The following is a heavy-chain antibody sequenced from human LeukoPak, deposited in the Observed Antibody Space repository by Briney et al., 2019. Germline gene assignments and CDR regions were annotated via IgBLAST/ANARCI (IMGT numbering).Heavy chain of an antibody. D-gene: IGHD7-27*01. Sequence: ASVKVSCKASGYTFTSYDITWVRQATGQRPEWMGWMSPNSGDTGYAQKFQDRVTMTRNTSISTAYMEPSSLRSDDTAVYYCARGPPNWGYDYWGPGTLVTVSS. V-gene: IGHV1-8*01. CDR2: MSPNSGDT. CDR3: ARGPPNWGYDY. CDR1: GYTFTSYD. J-gene: IGHJ4*02.